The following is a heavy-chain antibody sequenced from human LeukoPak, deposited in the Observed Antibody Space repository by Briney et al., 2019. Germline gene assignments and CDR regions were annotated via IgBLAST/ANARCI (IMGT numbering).Heavy chain of an antibody. CDR3: ARGGYCSSTSCLPRHAFDI. D-gene: IGHD2-2*01. Sequence: PSETLSLTCAVYGGSFSGYYWSWIRQPPGKGLEGIGEINHSGSTNYNPSLKSRVTISVDTSKNQLSLKLSSVTAADTAVYYCARGGYCSSTSCLPRHAFDIWGQGTMVTVSS. CDR2: INHSGST. CDR1: GGSFSGYY. V-gene: IGHV4-34*01. J-gene: IGHJ3*02.